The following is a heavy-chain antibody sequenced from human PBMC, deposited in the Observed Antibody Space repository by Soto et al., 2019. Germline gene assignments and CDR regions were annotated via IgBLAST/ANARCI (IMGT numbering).Heavy chain of an antibody. V-gene: IGHV1-46*03. Sequence: QVQLVQSGAEVKKPGASVRVSCQASGYIFAHFYIHWVRQAPGQGLEWMAIINPTGGSTNYAQQFQGRVTVTFDTSTSTVFMDLNSLKYEDTAVYYCARHLTAGDSWGQGTLVIVSS. CDR2: INPTGGST. CDR1: GYIFAHFY. CDR3: ARHLTAGDS. J-gene: IGHJ4*02. D-gene: IGHD6-13*01.